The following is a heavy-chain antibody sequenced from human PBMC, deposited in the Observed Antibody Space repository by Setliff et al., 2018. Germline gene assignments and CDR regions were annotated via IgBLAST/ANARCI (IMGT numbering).Heavy chain of an antibody. V-gene: IGHV1-46*01. CDR3: ARAGLAATGRKGVFDH. CDR1: GYTLSRHY. Sequence: ASVKVSCKATGYTLSRHYMHWVRQAPGQGLEWMGIINTGGGSSSSTQKFEGRVTMTRDTSTNTVYMELSGLTSDDTAVYYCARAGLAATGRKGVFDHWGQGTLVTVS. J-gene: IGHJ4*02. D-gene: IGHD6-13*01. CDR2: INTGGGSS.